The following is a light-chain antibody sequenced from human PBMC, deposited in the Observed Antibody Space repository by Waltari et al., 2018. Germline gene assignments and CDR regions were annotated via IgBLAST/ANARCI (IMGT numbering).Light chain of an antibody. Sequence: QAALTHPASVSGSPGQSITISCSGTSSDVGSHKVVPWVQQRPGKVPKLMIYACRNRPSGVSNRFSGSKSDNTASLTITGLQTEDEADYYCCSYVGGITPFLVFGGGTKVTVL. V-gene: IGLV2-23*01. CDR2: ACR. CDR1: SSDVGSHKV. J-gene: IGLJ2*01. CDR3: CSYVGGITPFLV.